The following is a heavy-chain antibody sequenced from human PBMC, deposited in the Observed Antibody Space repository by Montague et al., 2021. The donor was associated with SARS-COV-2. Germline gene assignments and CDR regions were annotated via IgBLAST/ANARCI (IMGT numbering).Heavy chain of an antibody. J-gene: IGHJ2*01. CDR3: ARESDSHPSGAHYFDL. V-gene: IGHV4-59*01. D-gene: IGHD7-27*01. CDR1: GGSISSYY. CDR2: IDYSGST. Sequence: SETLSLTCTVSGGSISSYYWSWIRQPPGKALEWIGYIDYSGSTNYNPSLNSRVTISVDTSKNQLSLKLTSVTAADTAVYFCARESDSHPSGAHYFDLWGRGTLVTVSS.